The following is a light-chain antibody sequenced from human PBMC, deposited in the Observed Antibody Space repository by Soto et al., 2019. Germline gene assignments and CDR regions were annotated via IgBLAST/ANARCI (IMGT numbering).Light chain of an antibody. V-gene: IGKV3-20*01. CDR1: QSFSSIY. CDR3: QHYGSSRGT. J-gene: IGKJ1*01. Sequence: EIVLTQSPGTLSLSPGERATLSCRASQSFSSIYLAWCQQKPGQAPRLLIYGASSRATGIPDRFSGSGSGTDFTLTISRLEPEDFAVYYCQHYGSSRGTFGQGTKVEIK. CDR2: GAS.